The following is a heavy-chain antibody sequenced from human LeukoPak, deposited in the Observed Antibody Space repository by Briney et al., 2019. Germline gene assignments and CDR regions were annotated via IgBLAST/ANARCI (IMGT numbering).Heavy chain of an antibody. V-gene: IGHV3-21*01. J-gene: IGHJ6*02. CDR2: ISSSSSYI. D-gene: IGHD6-13*01. CDR1: GFTFSSYS. CDR3: ARDKKTAAAGTDCYYYYGMDV. Sequence: GGSLRLSCAASGFTFSSYSMNWVRQAPGKGLEWVSSISSSSSYIYYADSVKGRFTISRDNAKNSLYLQMNSLRAEDTAVYYCARDKKTAAAGTDCYYYYGMDVWGQGTTVTVSS.